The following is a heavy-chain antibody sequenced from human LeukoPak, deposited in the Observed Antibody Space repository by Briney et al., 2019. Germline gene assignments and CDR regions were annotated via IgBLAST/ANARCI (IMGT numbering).Heavy chain of an antibody. CDR3: ARDRGVYCSSTSCYSYYYGMDV. V-gene: IGHV3-30-3*01. J-gene: IGHJ6*02. D-gene: IGHD2-2*01. CDR1: GFAFSDYA. CDR2: ISYDGSNK. Sequence: GGSLRLSCAASGFAFSDYAFHWVRQAPGEGLEWVALISYDGSNKYYADSVKGRFTISRDNSKNTLYLQMNSLRAEDTAVYYCARDRGVYCSSTSCYSYYYGMDVWGQGTTVTVSS.